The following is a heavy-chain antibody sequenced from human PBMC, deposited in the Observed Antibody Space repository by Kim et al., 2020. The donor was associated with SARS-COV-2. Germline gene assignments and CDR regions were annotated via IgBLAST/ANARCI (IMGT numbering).Heavy chain of an antibody. J-gene: IGHJ3*02. CDR2: IYYSGST. V-gene: IGHV4-30-4*01. CDR1: GGSINSADYY. Sequence: SETLSLTCTVSGGSINSADYYWSWIRQPPGKGLEWIGYIYYSGSTYYNPSLKSRVTISLDMSKNQFSLKLSSVTAADTAVYYCAREGDIVVVPAASEDDAFDIWGQGTMVTVSS. CDR3: AREGDIVVVPAASEDDAFDI. D-gene: IGHD2-2*01.